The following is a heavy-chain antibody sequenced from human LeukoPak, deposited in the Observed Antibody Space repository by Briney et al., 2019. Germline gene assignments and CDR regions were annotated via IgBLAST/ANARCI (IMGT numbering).Heavy chain of an antibody. Sequence: PSETLSLTCTVSGGSISRSSSYWGWIRQPPGSTLEWIGNFYHSGITYYNPALKSRVTMSVDTSKNQFSLKLTSVTAADTAVYYCARQLSGSYFQFDYWGQGTLVTVSS. CDR2: FYHSGIT. CDR1: GGSISRSSSY. J-gene: IGHJ4*02. D-gene: IGHD1-26*01. CDR3: ARQLSGSYFQFDY. V-gene: IGHV4-39*01.